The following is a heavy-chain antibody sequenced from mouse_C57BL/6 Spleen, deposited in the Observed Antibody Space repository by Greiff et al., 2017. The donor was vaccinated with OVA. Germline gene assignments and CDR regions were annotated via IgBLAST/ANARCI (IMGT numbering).Heavy chain of an antibody. CDR2: IFPGSGST. V-gene: IGHV1-75*01. CDR1: GYTFTDYY. CDR3: ARNDYDGTAFDY. Sequence: VQLQESGPELVKPGASVKISCKASGYTFTDYYINWVKQRPGQGLEWIGWIFPGSGSTYYNEKSKGKATLTVDKSSSTAYMLLSSLTSEDSAVYFCARNDYDGTAFDYWGQGTTLTVSS. J-gene: IGHJ2*01. D-gene: IGHD2-4*01.